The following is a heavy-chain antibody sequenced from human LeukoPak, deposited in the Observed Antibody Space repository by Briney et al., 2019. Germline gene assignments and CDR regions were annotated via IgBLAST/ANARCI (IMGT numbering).Heavy chain of an antibody. CDR1: GGSISSYY. Sequence: SETLSLTCTVSGGSISSYYWSWIRQPPGKGLEWIGYIYHSGGTNYNPSLTSRVTISVDTSKNQFSLKLSSVTAADTAVYYCARDGYSGNDGLWGQGTLVTVSS. J-gene: IGHJ4*02. CDR3: ARDGYSGNDGL. D-gene: IGHD5-12*01. CDR2: IYHSGGT. V-gene: IGHV4-59*01.